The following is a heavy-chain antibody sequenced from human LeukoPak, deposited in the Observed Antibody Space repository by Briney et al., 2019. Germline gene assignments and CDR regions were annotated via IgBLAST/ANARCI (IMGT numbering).Heavy chain of an antibody. D-gene: IGHD4-23*01. Sequence: SETLSPTCTVSGGSISSSSYYWGWIRQPPGKGLEWIGSIYYSGSTYYNPSLKSRVTISVDTSKNQFSLKLSSVTAADTAVYYCARQEDYGGILDYWGQGTLVTVSS. CDR1: GGSISSSSYY. CDR2: IYYSGST. V-gene: IGHV4-39*01. CDR3: ARQEDYGGILDY. J-gene: IGHJ4*02.